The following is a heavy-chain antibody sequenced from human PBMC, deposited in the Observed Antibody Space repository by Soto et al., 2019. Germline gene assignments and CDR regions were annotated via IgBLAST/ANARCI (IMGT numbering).Heavy chain of an antibody. CDR2: ISGSSDYI. D-gene: IGHD5-12*01. CDR3: ARGSIIRAMDV. V-gene: IGHV3-11*06. Sequence: GGSLRLSCAASGFTFRDYYMSWIRQAPGKGLEWVSYISGSSDYIDYADSLKGRFTISRDNAKNSLYLQMNSLRAGDTAVYFCARGSIIRAMDVWGQGTTVTVSS. J-gene: IGHJ6*02. CDR1: GFTFRDYY.